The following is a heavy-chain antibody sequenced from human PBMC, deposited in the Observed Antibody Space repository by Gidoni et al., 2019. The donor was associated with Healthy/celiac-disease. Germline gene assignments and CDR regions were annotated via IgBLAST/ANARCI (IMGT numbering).Heavy chain of an antibody. CDR1: GFTFSRYG. J-gene: IGHJ4*02. CDR3: AREIGGSREGYFDY. D-gene: IGHD3-10*01. V-gene: IGHV3-33*01. CDR2: IWYVGINK. Sequence: QVQLVECGGGVVKRGRSMRRSCAASGFTFSRYGMHWVRQSPGKGLGWVAVIWYVGINKYYADSVKGRFTISRDNSKNTLYLQMNSLRAEDTAVYYCAREIGGSREGYFDYWGQGTLVTVSS.